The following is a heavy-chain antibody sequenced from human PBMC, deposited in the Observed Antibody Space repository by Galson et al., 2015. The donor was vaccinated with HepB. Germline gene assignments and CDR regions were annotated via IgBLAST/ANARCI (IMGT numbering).Heavy chain of an antibody. CDR3: ARDQLYPYDFWSGYYPISYGMDV. CDR1: GFTFSSYA. Sequence: SLRLSCAASGFTFSSYAMHWVRQAPGKGLEWVAVMSYDGSNKYYADSVKGRFTISRDNSKNTLYLQMNSLRAEDTAVYYCARDQLYPYDFWSGYYPISYGMDVWGQGTTVTVSS. J-gene: IGHJ6*02. V-gene: IGHV3-30-3*01. D-gene: IGHD3-3*01. CDR2: MSYDGSNK.